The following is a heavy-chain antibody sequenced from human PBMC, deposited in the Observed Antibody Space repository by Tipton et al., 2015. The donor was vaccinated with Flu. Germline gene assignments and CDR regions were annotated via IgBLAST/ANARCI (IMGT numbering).Heavy chain of an antibody. J-gene: IGHJ6*02. V-gene: IGHV1-69*01. CDR1: GGTFSSYA. D-gene: IGHD5-24*01. CDR3: ARDGRDGYRYYYYGMDV. Sequence: QLVQSGAEVKKPGSSVKVSCKASGGTFSSYAISWVRQAPGQGLEWMGGIIPIFGTANYAQKFQGRVTITADESTSTAYMELSSLRSEDPAVYYCARDGRDGYRYYYYGMDVWGQGTTVTVSS. CDR2: IIPIFGTA.